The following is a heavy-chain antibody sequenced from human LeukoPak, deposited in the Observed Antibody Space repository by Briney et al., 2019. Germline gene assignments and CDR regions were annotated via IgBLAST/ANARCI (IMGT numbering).Heavy chain of an antibody. CDR2: IYYSGST. CDR3: AREAGYSYGSFDY. CDR1: GGSISSYY. Sequence: SETLSLTCTVSGGSISSYYWSWIRQPPGKGLEWIGYIYYSGSTNYNPSLKSRVTISVDTSKNQFSLKLSSVTTADTAVYYCAREAGYSYGSFDYWGQGTLVTVSS. D-gene: IGHD5-18*01. J-gene: IGHJ4*02. V-gene: IGHV4-59*01.